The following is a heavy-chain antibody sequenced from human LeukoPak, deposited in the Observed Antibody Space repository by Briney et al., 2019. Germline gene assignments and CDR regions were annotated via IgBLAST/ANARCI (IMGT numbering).Heavy chain of an antibody. Sequence: SETLSLTCTVSGYSISSGYYWGWIRQPPGKGLEWIGSIYHSGSTYYNPSLKSRATISVDTSKNQFSLKLSSVTAADTAVYYCARGFYDFWSGYYSPWFDPWGQGTLVTVSS. D-gene: IGHD3-3*01. CDR1: GYSISSGYY. CDR3: ARGFYDFWSGYYSPWFDP. CDR2: IYHSGST. J-gene: IGHJ5*02. V-gene: IGHV4-38-2*02.